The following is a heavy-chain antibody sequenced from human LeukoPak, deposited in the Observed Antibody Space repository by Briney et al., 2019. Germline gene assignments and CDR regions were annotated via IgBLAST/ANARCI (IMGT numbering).Heavy chain of an antibody. CDR1: GGSFSGYY. D-gene: IGHD3-10*01. V-gene: IGHV4-34*01. CDR2: TNHSGST. J-gene: IGHJ4*02. CDR3: ARRARIRGAFFDY. Sequence: SETLSLTCAVYGGSFSGYYWSWIRQPPGKGLEWIGETNHSGSTNYNPSLKSRVTISVDTSKNQFSLKLSSVTAADTAVYYCARRARIRGAFFDYWGQGTLVTVSS.